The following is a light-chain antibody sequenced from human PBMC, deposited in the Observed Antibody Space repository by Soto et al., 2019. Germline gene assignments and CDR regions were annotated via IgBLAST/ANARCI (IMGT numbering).Light chain of an antibody. CDR2: NNN. J-gene: IGLJ2*01. CDR3: VAWDDSLNGVL. V-gene: IGLV1-44*01. CDR1: RSKIGSNP. Sequence: QSVLTQPPSASGTPGQRITIACSGSRSKIGSNPVHWYQQVPGTAPKVLIHNNNQRPSGVPDRFSGSKSGTSASLAISGLQSEDEADYYCVAWDDSLNGVLFGGRTKLTVL.